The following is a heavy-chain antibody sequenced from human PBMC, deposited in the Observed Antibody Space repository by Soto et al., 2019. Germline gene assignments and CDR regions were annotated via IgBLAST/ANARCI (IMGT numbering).Heavy chain of an antibody. J-gene: IGHJ5*02. CDR3: ARLLWSRGDWFDP. Sequence: QVQLQESGPGLVKPSETLSLTCTVSGGSISSYYWSWIRQPPGKGLEWIGYIYYSGSTNYNPSLKGRATISRDTSKNQSSRNLSSVTAADTAVYYCARLLWSRGDWFDPWGQGTLVTVSS. D-gene: IGHD3-10*01. V-gene: IGHV4-59*08. CDR2: IYYSGST. CDR1: GGSISSYY.